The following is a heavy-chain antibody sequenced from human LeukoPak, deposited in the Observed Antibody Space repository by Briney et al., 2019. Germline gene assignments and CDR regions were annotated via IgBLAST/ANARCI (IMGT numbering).Heavy chain of an antibody. CDR3: ARERTSSSLIDY. CDR2: IYHSGSN. D-gene: IGHD6-13*01. CDR1: VDPHQRSY. J-gene: IGHJ4*02. V-gene: IGHV4-59*12. Sequence: SDTQSLTCTVSVDPHQRSYSRGITHPPRKGREGRGDIYHSGSNYYNPSLKSRVTISVDTSKNQLSLKMSCVNAADMAVYYCARERTSSSLIDYWGQGTLVTVSS.